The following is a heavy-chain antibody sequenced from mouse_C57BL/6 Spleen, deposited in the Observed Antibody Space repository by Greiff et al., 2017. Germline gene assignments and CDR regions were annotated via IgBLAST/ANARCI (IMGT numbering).Heavy chain of an antibody. CDR1: GFNIKDYY. Sequence: VQLQQSGAELVKPGASVKLSCTASGFNIKDYYMHWVKQRTEQGLEWIGRLDPVAGETKYAPKLQGKATITTDTSSNTADLQLSSLTSEDTAVDYCARPSTGVASTVYFDVWGTGTTVTVSS. V-gene: IGHV14-2*01. CDR3: ARPSTGVASTVYFDV. D-gene: IGHD1-1*01. CDR2: LDPVAGET. J-gene: IGHJ1*03.